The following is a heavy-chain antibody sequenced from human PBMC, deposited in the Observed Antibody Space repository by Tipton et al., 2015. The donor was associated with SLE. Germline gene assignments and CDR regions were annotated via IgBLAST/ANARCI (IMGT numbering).Heavy chain of an antibody. CDR3: ARMTSTFLDWAHYAYYMDV. J-gene: IGHJ6*03. V-gene: IGHV4-34*01. CDR2: INHSGSS. Sequence: TLSLTCAVYGGSFSGYYWTWIRQSPRKGLEWIGVINHSGSSNYNPSLESRVTMSVDVARNQVSLKLRSATAADTAVYYCARMTSTFLDWAHYAYYMDVWGNGTTVTVSS. D-gene: IGHD3/OR15-3a*01. CDR1: GGSFSGYY.